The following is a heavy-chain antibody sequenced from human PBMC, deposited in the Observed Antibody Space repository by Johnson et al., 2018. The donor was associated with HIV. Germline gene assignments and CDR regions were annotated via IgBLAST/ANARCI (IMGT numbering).Heavy chain of an antibody. J-gene: IGHJ3*01. CDR2: ISYDGSNK. CDR3: AKVDCGGDTCAGYDLFDL. CDR1: GFTFSSYA. V-gene: IGHV3-30-3*01. D-gene: IGHD2-21*01. Sequence: QVQLVESGGGVVQPGRSLRLSCAPSGFTFSSYAMHWVRQAPGKGLEWVAVISYDGSNKYYADSVKGRFTISRDNSKNTLYLQMNSLRAEDTALYYSAKVDCGGDTCAGYDLFDLWGQGTLVTVSS.